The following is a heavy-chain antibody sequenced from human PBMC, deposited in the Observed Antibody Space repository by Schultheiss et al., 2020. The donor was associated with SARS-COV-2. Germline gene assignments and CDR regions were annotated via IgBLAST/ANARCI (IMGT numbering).Heavy chain of an antibody. Sequence: GSLRLSCTVSGGSISSYYWSWIRQPAGKGLEWIGRIYTSGSTYYNPSLKSRLTMSVDTSKSQFSLKLSSVTAAETAVYYCARGPTMTTDYWGQGTLVTVSS. CDR2: IYTSGST. V-gene: IGHV4-4*07. D-gene: IGHD4-11*01. CDR1: GGSISSYY. CDR3: ARGPTMTTDY. J-gene: IGHJ4*02.